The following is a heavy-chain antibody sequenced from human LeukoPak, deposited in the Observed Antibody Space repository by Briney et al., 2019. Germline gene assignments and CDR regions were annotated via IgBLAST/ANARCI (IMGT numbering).Heavy chain of an antibody. CDR2: ISGSGGST. Sequence: GSLRLSCAASGFTFSSYGMSWVRQAPGKGLEWVSAISGSGGSTYYADSVKGRFTISGDNSKNTLYLQMNSLRAEDTAVYYCALITMVRGVILFDYWGQGTLVTVSS. CDR1: GFTFSSYG. D-gene: IGHD3-10*01. V-gene: IGHV3-23*01. CDR3: ALITMVRGVILFDY. J-gene: IGHJ4*02.